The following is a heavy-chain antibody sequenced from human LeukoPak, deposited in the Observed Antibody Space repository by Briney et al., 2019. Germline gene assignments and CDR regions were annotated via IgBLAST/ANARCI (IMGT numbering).Heavy chain of an antibody. CDR1: GFAFSSYS. V-gene: IGHV3-48*04. CDR3: AKDISMAGTDAFDI. D-gene: IGHD6-19*01. Sequence: GGSLRLSCAASGFAFSSYSMNWVRQAPGKGLQWVSYISTSNSTIYYADSVKGRFTVSRDNAKNSLYLQMNSLRAEDTALYYCAKDISMAGTDAFDIWGQGTMVTVSS. CDR2: ISTSNSTI. J-gene: IGHJ3*02.